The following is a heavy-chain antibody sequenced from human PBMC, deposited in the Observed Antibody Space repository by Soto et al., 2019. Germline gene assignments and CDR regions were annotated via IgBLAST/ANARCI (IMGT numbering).Heavy chain of an antibody. V-gene: IGHV3-49*03. D-gene: IGHD3-10*01. CDR2: IRSKSNGGTA. CDR3: SRSLFGGYGLDV. J-gene: IGHJ6*02. CDR1: GLIFGDYA. Sequence: GGSLRLSCIGSGLIFGDYAMSWFRQSPGKGLEWVGLIRSKSNGGTAEYAASVKGRFTISRDDSKSIAYLQMNSLKTADTARYYCSRSLFGGYGLDVWGQGTTVTVSS.